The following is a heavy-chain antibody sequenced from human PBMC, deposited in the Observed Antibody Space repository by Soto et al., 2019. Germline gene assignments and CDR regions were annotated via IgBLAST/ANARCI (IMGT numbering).Heavy chain of an antibody. Sequence: SETLSLTCAVYGGSFSGYYWSWIRQPPGKGLEWIGEINHSGSTNYNPSLKSRVTIPVDTSKNQFSLKLSSVTAADTAVYYCARGDSTYYYYYGMDVWGQGTTVTVSS. CDR1: GGSFSGYY. J-gene: IGHJ6*02. D-gene: IGHD5-18*01. CDR2: INHSGST. CDR3: ARGDSTYYYYYGMDV. V-gene: IGHV4-34*01.